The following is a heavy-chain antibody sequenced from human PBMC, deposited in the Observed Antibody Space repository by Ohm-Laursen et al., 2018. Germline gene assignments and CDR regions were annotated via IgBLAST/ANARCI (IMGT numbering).Heavy chain of an antibody. Sequence: SLRLSCSASGFTFSNYWMHWVRQGPGKGLVWLSGIKGDGGKINYADSVKGRFTISRDNAKNTLYLQMNGVRVEDTAVYYCLSGSGYSSTWGQGTMVTVSS. J-gene: IGHJ3*01. V-gene: IGHV3-74*01. D-gene: IGHD3-22*01. CDR1: GFTFSNYW. CDR3: LSGSGYSST. CDR2: IKGDGGKI.